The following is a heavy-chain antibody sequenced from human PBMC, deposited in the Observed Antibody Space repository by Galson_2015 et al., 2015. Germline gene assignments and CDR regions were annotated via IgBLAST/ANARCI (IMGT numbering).Heavy chain of an antibody. CDR2: IYSGGST. J-gene: IGHJ3*02. CDR3: ARDLSLDACDI. Sequence: SLRLSCAASGFTVSSNYMSWVRQAPGKGLEWVSVIYSGGSTYYADSVKGRFTISRDNSKNTLYLQMNSLRAEDTAVYYCARDLSLDACDIWGQGTMVTVSS. CDR1: GFTVSSNY. V-gene: IGHV3-66*02.